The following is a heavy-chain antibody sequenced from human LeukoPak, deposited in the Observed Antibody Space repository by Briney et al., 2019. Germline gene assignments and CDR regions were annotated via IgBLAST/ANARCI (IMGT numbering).Heavy chain of an antibody. J-gene: IGHJ4*02. D-gene: IGHD4-11*01. V-gene: IGHV1-2*06. CDR2: INPNSGGT. CDR1: GYTFTVYY. Sequence: ASVTVSCKASGYTFTVYYMHWVRQAPGQGLEWMGRINPNSGGTNYAQKFQGRVTMTRDTSISTAYMELSRLRSDDTAVYYCAMDSTVTTYSFDYWGQGTLVTVSS. CDR3: AMDSTVTTYSFDY.